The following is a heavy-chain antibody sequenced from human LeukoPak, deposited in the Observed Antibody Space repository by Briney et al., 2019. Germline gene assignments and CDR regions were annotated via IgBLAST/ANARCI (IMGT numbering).Heavy chain of an antibody. V-gene: IGHV3-7*02. Sequence: GGALRLSCAASGFTLSSHWMTWVRQAPGKGLEWVANIKQEGSEKYYVEAVKGRFTISRDPSQNTVYLQMNSMRDEDTALYYCASILYGWGQGTLVTVSS. CDR2: IKQEGSEK. CDR1: GFTLSSHW. CDR3: ASILYG. J-gene: IGHJ4*02. D-gene: IGHD2/OR15-2a*01.